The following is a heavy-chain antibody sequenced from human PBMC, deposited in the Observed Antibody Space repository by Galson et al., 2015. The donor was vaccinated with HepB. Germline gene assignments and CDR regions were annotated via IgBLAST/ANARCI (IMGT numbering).Heavy chain of an antibody. V-gene: IGHV1-2*02. CDR1: GYTFTGYH. J-gene: IGHJ4*02. CDR2: INPKSGGT. D-gene: IGHD2-15*01. CDR3: ARGVGYCTGGSCYFTQDY. Sequence: SVKVSCKASGYTFTGYHMHWVRQALGQGLEWMGWINPKSGGTNSAQKFQGRVTMTRDTSISTVYMELSRLRSDDTAVYYCARGVGYCTGGSCYFTQDYWGQGTLVTVSS.